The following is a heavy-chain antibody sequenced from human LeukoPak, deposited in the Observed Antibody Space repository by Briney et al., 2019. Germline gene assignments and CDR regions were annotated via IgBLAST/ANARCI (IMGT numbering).Heavy chain of an antibody. CDR2: ISYDGSNK. CDR3: AEEGVRTSLDY. J-gene: IGHJ4*02. D-gene: IGHD2-2*01. CDR1: GFTFSSYG. Sequence: GGSLRLPCAASGFTFSSYGMHWVRQAPGKGLEWVAVISYDGSNKYYADSVKGRFTISRDNSKNTLYLQMNSLRAEDTAVYYCAEEGVRTSLDYWGQGTLVTVSS. V-gene: IGHV3-30*18.